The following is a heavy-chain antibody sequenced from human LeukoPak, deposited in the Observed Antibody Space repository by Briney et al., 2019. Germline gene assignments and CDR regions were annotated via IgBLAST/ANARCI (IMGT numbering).Heavy chain of an antibody. Sequence: GGSLRLSCAASGFTFSSYGMHWIRQAPGKGLEWVAVISYDGSNKYYADSVKGRFTISRDNSKNTLYLQMNSLKASDTAMYYCARQLYYGDYRGEFGPWGQGTLVTVSS. V-gene: IGHV3-30*03. CDR3: ARQLYYGDYRGEFGP. J-gene: IGHJ5*02. D-gene: IGHD4-17*01. CDR2: ISYDGSNK. CDR1: GFTFSSYG.